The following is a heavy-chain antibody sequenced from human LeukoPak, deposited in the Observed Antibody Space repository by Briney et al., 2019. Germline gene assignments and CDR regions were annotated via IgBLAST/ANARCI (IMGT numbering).Heavy chain of an antibody. CDR2: ISGSGGST. CDR1: GFTFSSYA. V-gene: IGHV3-23*01. J-gene: IGHJ6*03. Sequence: PGGSLRLSCAASGFTFSSYAMSWVRQAPGKGLEWVSAISGSGGSTYYADSVKGRFTISRDNSKNTLYLQMNCLRAEDTAVYYCAKGRGPAYYYGSGSPWHYMDVWGKGTTVTVSS. CDR3: AKGRGPAYYYGSGSPWHYMDV. D-gene: IGHD3-10*01.